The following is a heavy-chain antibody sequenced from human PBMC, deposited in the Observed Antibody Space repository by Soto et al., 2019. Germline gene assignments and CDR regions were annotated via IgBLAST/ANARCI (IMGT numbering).Heavy chain of an antibody. CDR2: INPKTGGT. D-gene: IGHD6-13*01. V-gene: IGHV1-2*02. J-gene: IGHJ4*02. CDR3: ARDFSTSADGFDY. Sequence: ASVKVSCKASGYTFTGSYIHWVRQAPGQGLEWMGWINPKTGGTNYAQKFQGRVTLTRDTSINTASMELTRLRSDDTAVYFCARDFSTSADGFDYWGQGTLVTVSP. CDR1: GYTFTGSY.